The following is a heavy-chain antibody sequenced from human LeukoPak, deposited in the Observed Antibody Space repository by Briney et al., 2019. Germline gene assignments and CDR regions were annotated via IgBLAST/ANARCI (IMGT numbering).Heavy chain of an antibody. J-gene: IGHJ4*02. Sequence: GGSLRLSCAASGFTFDDYAMHWDRQAPGKGLEWVSLISGDGGSTYYADSVKGRFTISRDNSKNSLYLQMTSLRTEDTALYYCAKDRGRGYSYGYVNYWGQGTLVTVSS. V-gene: IGHV3-43*02. CDR1: GFTFDDYA. CDR2: ISGDGGST. D-gene: IGHD5-18*01. CDR3: AKDRGRGYSYGYVNY.